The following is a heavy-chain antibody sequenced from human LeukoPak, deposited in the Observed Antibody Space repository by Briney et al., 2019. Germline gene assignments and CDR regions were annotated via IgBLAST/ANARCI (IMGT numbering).Heavy chain of an antibody. Sequence: SETLSLTCTVSGGSTSTYYWSWIRQPPGKGLEGIGYIYHSGSTNYNPSLKRRVTISVDTSKNQFSLKLTSVTAADPAVYSCARDGYSAHDGLWGQGTLVTVSS. J-gene: IGHJ4*02. V-gene: IGHV4-59*01. D-gene: IGHD5-12*01. CDR3: ARDGYSAHDGL. CDR1: GGSTSTYY. CDR2: IYHSGST.